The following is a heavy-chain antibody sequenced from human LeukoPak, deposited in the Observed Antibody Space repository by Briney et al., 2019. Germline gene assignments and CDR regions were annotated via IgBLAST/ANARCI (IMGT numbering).Heavy chain of an antibody. CDR2: ISYDGSNK. Sequence: PGGSLRLSCAASEFTFSSYGMHWVRQAPGKGLEWVAVISYDGSNKYYTDSVKGRFTISRDNSKNTLYLQMNSLRAEDTAVYYCAKDKTAAGITYFDYWGQGTLVTVSS. CDR3: AKDKTAAGITYFDY. V-gene: IGHV3-30*18. CDR1: EFTFSSYG. D-gene: IGHD6-13*01. J-gene: IGHJ4*02.